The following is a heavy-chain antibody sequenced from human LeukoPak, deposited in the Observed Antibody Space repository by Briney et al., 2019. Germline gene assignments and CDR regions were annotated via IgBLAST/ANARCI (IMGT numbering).Heavy chain of an antibody. Sequence: GGSLRLSCAASGFTVSSKYINWVRQAPGKGLEWVSLIYGGTSADYADSVKGRFTISRDNSMNTVYLQMNSLRAEDTAIYYCASLNFGDDYWGQGTLVAVSS. V-gene: IGHV3-66*01. D-gene: IGHD4-17*01. CDR3: ASLNFGDDY. J-gene: IGHJ4*02. CDR1: GFTVSSKY. CDR2: IYGGTSA.